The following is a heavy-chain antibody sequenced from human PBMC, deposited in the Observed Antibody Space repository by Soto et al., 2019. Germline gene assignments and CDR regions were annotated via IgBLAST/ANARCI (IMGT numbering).Heavy chain of an antibody. CDR3: ARDGSGYYTGRWFDP. CDR2: INHSGST. V-gene: IGHV4-34*01. Sequence: PSETLSLTCAVYGGSFSGYYGSWIRQPPGKGLEWIGEINHSGSTNYNPSLKSRVTISVDTSKNQFSLKLSSVTAADTAVYYCARDGSGYYTGRWFDPWGQGTLVTVSS. J-gene: IGHJ5*02. D-gene: IGHD3-3*01. CDR1: GGSFSGYY.